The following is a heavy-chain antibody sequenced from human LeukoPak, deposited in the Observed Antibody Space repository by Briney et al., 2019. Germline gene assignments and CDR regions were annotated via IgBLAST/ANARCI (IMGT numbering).Heavy chain of an antibody. CDR2: INHSGST. J-gene: IGHJ5*02. CDR3: ARKPVLRFLEWFRPRFDP. Sequence: PSETLSLTCAVYGGSFSGYYGSWIRQPPGKGLEWIGEINHSGSTNYNPSLKSRVTISVDTSKNQFSLKLSSVTAADTAVYYCARKPVLRFLEWFRPRFDPWGQGTLVTVSS. CDR1: GGSFSGYY. D-gene: IGHD3-3*01. V-gene: IGHV4-34*01.